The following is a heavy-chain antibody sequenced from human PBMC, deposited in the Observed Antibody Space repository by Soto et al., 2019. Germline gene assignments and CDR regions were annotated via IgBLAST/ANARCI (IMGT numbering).Heavy chain of an antibody. J-gene: IGHJ4*02. CDR3: ARVYCSGGTGISIDS. CDR2: INPSYGTT. CDR1: GYTFTSYF. D-gene: IGHD2-15*01. V-gene: IGHV1-46*03. Sequence: ASVKVSCKASGYTFTSYFIHWVRQAPGQGLEWMGIINPSYGTTTYAQKFQGRVTMTRDTSTSTVYMELSSLRSEDTAVYYCARVYCSGGTGISIDSWGEGPLVTV.